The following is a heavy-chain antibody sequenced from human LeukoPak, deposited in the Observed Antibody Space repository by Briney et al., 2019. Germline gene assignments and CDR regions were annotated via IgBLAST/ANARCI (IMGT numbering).Heavy chain of an antibody. CDR1: GFTFSSYW. J-gene: IGHJ4*02. D-gene: IGHD1-26*01. CDR3: ASGRLVGDPDY. Sequence: GGSLRLSCAASGFTFSSYWMHWVRQPPGKALVWVSRITSDGSGIGYADSVKGRFSTSRDNAKNTLYLHMNSLRAEDTAVYYCASGRLVGDPDYWGQGTLVTVSS. CDR2: ITSDGSGI. V-gene: IGHV3-74*01.